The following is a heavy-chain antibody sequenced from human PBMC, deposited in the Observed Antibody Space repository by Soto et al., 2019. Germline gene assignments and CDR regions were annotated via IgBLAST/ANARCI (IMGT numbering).Heavy chain of an antibody. D-gene: IGHD5-18*01. CDR2: ISSSSSTI. CDR3: ARPRGYSYVLPDY. CDR1: GFTFSSYN. Sequence: EVQLVESGGGLVQPGGSLRLSCAASGFTFSSYNMNWVRQAPGKGLEWGSYISSSSSTIYYADSVKGRFTISRDNAKNSLYLQMNSLRDEHTAVYYCARPRGYSYVLPDYWGQGTLVTVSS. V-gene: IGHV3-48*02. J-gene: IGHJ4*02.